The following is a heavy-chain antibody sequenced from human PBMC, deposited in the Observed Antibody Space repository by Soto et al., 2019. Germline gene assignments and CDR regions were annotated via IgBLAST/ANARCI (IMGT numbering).Heavy chain of an antibody. CDR1: GGSISSYG. CDR3: ARVGHIVAPFAS. V-gene: IGHV4-59*01. J-gene: IGHJ5*01. D-gene: IGHD2-21*01. CDR2: IYYNGYT. Sequence: SETLSLTCTVAGGSISSYGWSWIRQPPGKGLEWLGYIYYNGYTTYNPSLKSRVTISVDTSKNQFSLKLNSVTAADTAVYYCARVGHIVAPFASWGQGTLVTVSS.